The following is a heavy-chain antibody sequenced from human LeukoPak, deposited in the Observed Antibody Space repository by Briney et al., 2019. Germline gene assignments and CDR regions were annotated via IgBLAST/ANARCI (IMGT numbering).Heavy chain of an antibody. Sequence: GGSLRLSCAASGFTFSSYWMSWVRQAPGKGLEWVANIKKDGSEKYYVDAVKGRFTISRDNAKTSLYLQMNSLRTEDTAVYYCTRDYVLLWFGEMGLDYWGQGTLVTVSS. CDR1: GFTFSSYW. CDR3: TRDYVLLWFGEMGLDY. D-gene: IGHD3-10*01. CDR2: IKKDGSEK. J-gene: IGHJ4*02. V-gene: IGHV3-7*03.